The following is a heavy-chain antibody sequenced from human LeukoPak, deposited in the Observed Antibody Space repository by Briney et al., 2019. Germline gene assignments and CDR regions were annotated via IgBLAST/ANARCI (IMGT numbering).Heavy chain of an antibody. V-gene: IGHV1-8*01. CDR1: GYTFTSYD. CDR3: TRGPPNWGYDY. CDR2: MSPNSGDT. J-gene: IGHJ4*02. D-gene: IGHD7-27*01. Sequence: ASVKVSCKASGYTFTSYDFNWVRQATGQRPEWMGWMSPNSGDTGYAQKFQDRVTMTRNTSISTAYMELSSLRSDDTAVYYCTRGPPNWGYDYWGPGTLVTVSS.